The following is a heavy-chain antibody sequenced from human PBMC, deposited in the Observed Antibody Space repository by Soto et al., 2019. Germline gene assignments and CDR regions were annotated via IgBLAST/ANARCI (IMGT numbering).Heavy chain of an antibody. V-gene: IGHV4-61*01. CDR3: ARGGLLKVVTAPRPQSGISKYYYGMDV. D-gene: IGHD2-21*02. Sequence: SETLSLTCTVSGGSVSSGSYYRSWIRQPPGKGLEWIGYIYYSGSTNYNPSLKSRVTISVDTSKNQFSLKLSSVTAADTAVYYCARGGLLKVVTAPRPQSGISKYYYGMDVWGQGTTVTVSS. CDR1: GGSVSSGSYY. J-gene: IGHJ6*02. CDR2: IYYSGST.